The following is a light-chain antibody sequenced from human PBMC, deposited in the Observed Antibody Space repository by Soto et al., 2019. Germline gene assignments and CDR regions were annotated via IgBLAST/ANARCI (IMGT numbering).Light chain of an antibody. CDR3: AAWDDSLNGYV. V-gene: IGLV1-44*01. CDR2: SKN. CDR1: SSNIGSNS. Sequence: QSVLTQPPSASGTLGQRVTISCSGSSSNIGSNSVNWYQQLPGTAPKLLIHSKNQRPSGVPDRFSGSKSGTSASLAISGLQSEDEADYYCAAWDDSLNGYVFGTGTKLTVL. J-gene: IGLJ1*01.